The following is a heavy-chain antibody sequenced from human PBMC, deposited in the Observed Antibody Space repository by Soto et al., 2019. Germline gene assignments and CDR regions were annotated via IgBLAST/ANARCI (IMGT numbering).Heavy chain of an antibody. CDR1: GFTFSSYW. J-gene: IGHJ6*02. CDR3: ASSSGGYYYYYYGTDV. D-gene: IGHD6-6*01. Sequence: GESLKISCAASGFTFSSYWMSWVRQAPGKGLEWVANIKQDGSEKYYVDSVKGRFTISRDNAKNSLYLQMNSLRAEDTAVYYCASSSGGYYYYYYGTDVWGQGTTVTVSS. V-gene: IGHV3-7*03. CDR2: IKQDGSEK.